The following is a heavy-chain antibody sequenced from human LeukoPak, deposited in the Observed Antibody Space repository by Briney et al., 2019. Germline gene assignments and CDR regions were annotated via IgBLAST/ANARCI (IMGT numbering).Heavy chain of an antibody. CDR1: GGSVNSSGYY. CDR3: ARLSRKGY. J-gene: IGHJ4*02. V-gene: IGHV4-39*01. Sequence: PSETLSLTCTVSGGSVNSSGYYWGWIRQPPGKGLEWIGSIFYNGKTYYNPSLKSRVTISIDTSKNQISLELTSVTAADTAVYYCARLSRKGYWGQGTLVTVSS. CDR2: IFYNGKT.